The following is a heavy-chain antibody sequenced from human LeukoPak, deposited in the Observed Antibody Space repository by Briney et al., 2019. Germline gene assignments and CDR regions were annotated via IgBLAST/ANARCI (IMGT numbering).Heavy chain of an antibody. Sequence: TPGESLKTSCKGSGYSFTSYWIGWVRQMPGKGLEWMGIIYPGDSDTRYSPSFQGQVTISADKSISTAYLQWSSLKASDTAMYYCARYVDTGYYYYGMDVWGQGTTVTVSS. CDR2: IYPGDSDT. D-gene: IGHD5-18*01. CDR3: ARYVDTGYYYYGMDV. V-gene: IGHV5-51*01. CDR1: GYSFTSYW. J-gene: IGHJ6*02.